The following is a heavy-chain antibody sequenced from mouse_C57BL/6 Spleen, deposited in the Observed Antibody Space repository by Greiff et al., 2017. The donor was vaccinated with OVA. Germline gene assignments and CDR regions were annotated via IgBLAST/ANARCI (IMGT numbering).Heavy chain of an antibody. CDR3: ARRTVVARYYAMDY. J-gene: IGHJ4*01. Sequence: EVKVVESGGGLVKPGGSLKLSCAASGFTFSDYGMHWVRQAPEKGLEWVAYISSGSSTIYYADTVKGRFTISRDNAKNTLFLQMTSLRSEDTAMYYCARRTVVARYYAMDYWGQGTSVTVSS. D-gene: IGHD1-1*01. V-gene: IGHV5-17*01. CDR1: GFTFSDYG. CDR2: ISSGSSTI.